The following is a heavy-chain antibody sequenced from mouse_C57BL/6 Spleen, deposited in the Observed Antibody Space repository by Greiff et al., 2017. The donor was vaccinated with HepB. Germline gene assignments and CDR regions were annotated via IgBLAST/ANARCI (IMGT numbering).Heavy chain of an antibody. D-gene: IGHD2-1*01. J-gene: IGHJ3*01. Sequence: EVQLVESGPGLVKPSQSLSLTCSVTGYSITSGYYWNWIRQFPGNKLEWMGYISYDGSNNYNPSLKNRISITRDTSKNQFFLKLNSVTTEDTATYYCARGDGNSAWFAYWGQGTLVTVSA. CDR1: GYSITSGYY. V-gene: IGHV3-6*01. CDR3: ARGDGNSAWFAY. CDR2: ISYDGSN.